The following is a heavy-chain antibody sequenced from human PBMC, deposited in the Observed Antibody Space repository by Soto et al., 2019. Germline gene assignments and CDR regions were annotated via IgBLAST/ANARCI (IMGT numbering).Heavy chain of an antibody. V-gene: IGHV4-34*01. CDR3: ARGRITIFGVVTATLGYFDY. Sequence: PSETLSLTCAVYGGSFSGYYWSWIRQPPGKGLEWIGEINHSGSTNYNPSLKSRVTISVDTSKNQFSLKLSSVTAADTAVYYCARGRITIFGVVTATLGYFDYWGQGTLVTVSS. CDR1: GGSFSGYY. CDR2: INHSGST. J-gene: IGHJ4*02. D-gene: IGHD3-3*01.